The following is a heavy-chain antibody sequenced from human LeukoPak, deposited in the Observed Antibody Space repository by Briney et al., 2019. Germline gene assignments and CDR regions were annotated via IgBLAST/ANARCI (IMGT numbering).Heavy chain of an antibody. CDR1: RASMRSFF. Sequence: PSETLSLTCTVSRASMRSFFWSWIRQPPGKGLEWIGHIHYSGTTKYNPSLTSRITLSMDTSKSQVSLRLTSVTAADTAMYYCAASGNSWWEGFFHDWGQGTLVSVSS. CDR2: IHYSGTT. J-gene: IGHJ1*01. CDR3: AASGNSWWEGFFHD. V-gene: IGHV4-59*03. D-gene: IGHD2-8*02.